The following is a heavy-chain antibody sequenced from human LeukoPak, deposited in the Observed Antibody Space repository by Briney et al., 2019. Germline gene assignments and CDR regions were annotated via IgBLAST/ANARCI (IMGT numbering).Heavy chain of an antibody. Sequence: GGSLRLSCAASGFTVSSNYMSWVRQAPGKGLEWVSVIYSGGSTYYADSVKGRFTISRDNSKNTLYLQMNSLRAEDTAVYYCARDHSGRRFDYWGQGTLVTISS. J-gene: IGHJ4*02. CDR1: GFTVSSNY. V-gene: IGHV3-66*01. D-gene: IGHD6-19*01. CDR2: IYSGGST. CDR3: ARDHSGRRFDY.